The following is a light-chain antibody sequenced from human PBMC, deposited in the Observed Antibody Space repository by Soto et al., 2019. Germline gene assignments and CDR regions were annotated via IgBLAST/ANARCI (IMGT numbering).Light chain of an antibody. CDR1: SSNIGAGYD. CDR2: GNS. J-gene: IGLJ1*01. CDR3: QSYDSSLSALYV. V-gene: IGLV1-40*01. Sequence: QSVPTQPPSVSGAPGQRVTISCTGSSSNIGAGYDVHWYQQLPGTAPKLLIYGNSNRPSGVPDRFSGSKSGTSASLAITGLQAEDEADHYCQSYDSSLSALYVFGTGTKLTVL.